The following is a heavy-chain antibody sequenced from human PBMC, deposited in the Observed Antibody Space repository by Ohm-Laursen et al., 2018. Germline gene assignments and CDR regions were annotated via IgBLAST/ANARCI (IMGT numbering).Heavy chain of an antibody. CDR2: MNPNSHNT. CDR3: ARAVRYQLLSDP. J-gene: IGHJ5*02. Sequence: GASVKVSCKASGYTFSSYDIIWVRQASGQGPEWMGWMNPNSHNTGYARKFRGRVSMISDSSISTAYMELYSLTSEDTATYYCARAVRYQLLSDPWGQGTLVTVSS. CDR1: GYTFSSYD. D-gene: IGHD4-23*01. V-gene: IGHV1-8*01.